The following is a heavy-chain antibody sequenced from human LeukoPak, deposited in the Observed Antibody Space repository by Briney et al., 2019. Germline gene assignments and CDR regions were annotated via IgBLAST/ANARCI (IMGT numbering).Heavy chain of an antibody. J-gene: IGHJ4*02. V-gene: IGHV4-4*07. Sequence: KPSETLSLTCTVSGASINSHYWSWIRQPAGKGLEWIGRIYISGSTNYNSSLQSRVTMSVDTSKNQFSLKLSSVTAADTAVYYCAREVEMATQFDNWGQGTLVTVSS. CDR2: IYISGST. CDR1: GASINSHY. CDR3: AREVEMATQFDN. D-gene: IGHD5-24*01.